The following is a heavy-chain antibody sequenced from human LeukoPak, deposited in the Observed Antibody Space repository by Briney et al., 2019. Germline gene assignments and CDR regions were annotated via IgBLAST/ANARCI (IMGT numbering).Heavy chain of an antibody. CDR3: ATLEMATIGGGFDY. V-gene: IGHV4-34*01. CDR2: INHSGST. CDR1: GGSFSGYY. D-gene: IGHD5-24*01. Sequence: SETLSLTCAVYGGSFSGYYWSWIRQPPGKGLEWIGEINHSGSTNYNPSLKSRGTISVDTSTNQFSLKLSSVTAADTAVYYCATLEMATIGGGFDYWGQGTLVTVSS. J-gene: IGHJ4*02.